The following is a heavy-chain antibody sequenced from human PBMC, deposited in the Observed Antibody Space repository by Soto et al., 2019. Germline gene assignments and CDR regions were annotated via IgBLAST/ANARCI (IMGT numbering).Heavy chain of an antibody. D-gene: IGHD5-18*01. CDR3: ARSDTAMVLPVDP. V-gene: IGHV3-33*01. CDR2: IWYDGSNK. Sequence: GGSLRLSCAASGFTFSSYGMHWVRQAPGKGLEWVAVIWYDGSNKYYADSVKGRFTISRDNSKNTLYLQMNSLRAEDTAVYYCARSDTAMVLPVDPWGQGTLVTVSS. CDR1: GFTFSSYG. J-gene: IGHJ5*02.